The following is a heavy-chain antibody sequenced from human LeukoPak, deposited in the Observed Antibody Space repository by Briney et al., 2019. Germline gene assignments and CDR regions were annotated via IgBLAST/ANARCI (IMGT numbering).Heavy chain of an antibody. V-gene: IGHV3-53*01. CDR3: ARSSGTDSGWWYWFDP. CDR1: GFTVSSNY. J-gene: IGHJ5*02. Sequence: GGSPGLSCAASGFTVSSNYMSWVRQAPGKGLEWVSVIYSGGSTYYADSVKGRFTISRDNPKNTLYLQMNSLRAEDTAVYYCARSSGTDSGWWYWFDPWGQGTLVTVSS. CDR2: IYSGGST. D-gene: IGHD6-19*01.